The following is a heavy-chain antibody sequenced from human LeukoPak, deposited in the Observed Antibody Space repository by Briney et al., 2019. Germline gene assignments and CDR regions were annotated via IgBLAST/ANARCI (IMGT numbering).Heavy chain of an antibody. V-gene: IGHV4-61*02. Sequence: SQTLSLTCTVSGGSISSGSYYWSWIRQPAGKGLEWIGRIYTSGSTNYNPSLKSRVTISVDTSKNQLSLKLSSVTAADTAVYYCARGAGPPRDWFDPWGQGTLVTVSS. D-gene: IGHD6-19*01. CDR1: GGSISSGSYY. J-gene: IGHJ5*02. CDR2: IYTSGST. CDR3: ARGAGPPRDWFDP.